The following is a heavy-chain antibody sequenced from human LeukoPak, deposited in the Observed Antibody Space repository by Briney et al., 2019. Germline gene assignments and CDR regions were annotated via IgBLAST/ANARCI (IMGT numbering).Heavy chain of an antibody. D-gene: IGHD3-16*02. V-gene: IGHV3-48*03. CDR1: GFTFSSYE. Sequence: QAGGSLRLSCAASGFTFSSYEMNWVRQAPGKGLEWVSYISSSGSTIYYADSVKGRFTISRDNAKNSLYLQMNSLRAEDTAVYYCARVSMITFGGVNVRGHAFDIWGQGTMVTVSS. CDR3: ARVSMITFGGVNVRGHAFDI. CDR2: ISSSGSTI. J-gene: IGHJ3*02.